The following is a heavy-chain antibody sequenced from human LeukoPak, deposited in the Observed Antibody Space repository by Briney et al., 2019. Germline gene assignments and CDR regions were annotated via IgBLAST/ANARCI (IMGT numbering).Heavy chain of an antibody. CDR2: IHTSRGN. V-gene: IGHV4-4*07. CDR1: ADSISNFW. J-gene: IGHJ3*02. D-gene: IGHD2-15*01. CDR3: ARFPSFYDLSGAANAFDI. Sequence: SETLSLTCTVSADSISNFWWNWIRLPAGKGLEWIGRIHTSRGNNYNPSLRSRVTMSLDTSKNQFSLQLTSVTAADTAVYYCARFPSFYDLSGAANAFDIWGQGTMVIVSS.